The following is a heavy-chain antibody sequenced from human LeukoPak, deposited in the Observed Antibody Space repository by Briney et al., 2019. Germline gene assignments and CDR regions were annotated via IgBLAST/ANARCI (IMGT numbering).Heavy chain of an antibody. CDR2: IYYSGST. CDR3: ARIVPYYYDSSGYYPIDY. Sequence: PSETLSLTCTVSGGSISSYYWSWIRQHPGKGLEWIGYIYYSGSTYYNPSLKSRVTISVDTSKNQFSLKLSSVTAADTAVYYCARIVPYYYDSSGYYPIDYWGQGTLVTVSS. J-gene: IGHJ4*02. V-gene: IGHV4-59*06. D-gene: IGHD3-22*01. CDR1: GGSISSYY.